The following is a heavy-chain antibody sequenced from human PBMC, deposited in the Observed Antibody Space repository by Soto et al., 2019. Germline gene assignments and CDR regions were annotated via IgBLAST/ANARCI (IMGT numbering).Heavy chain of an antibody. V-gene: IGHV1-46*01. Sequence: GASVAVSCKASGYTFTSYYMHWVRQAPGQGLEWMGIINPSNGSTSYAQKLQGRVTMTTDTSTSTAYMELRSLRSDDTAVYYCARDLLSYDFWSGYYRNWFDPWGQGTLVTVSS. J-gene: IGHJ5*02. D-gene: IGHD3-3*01. CDR1: GYTFTSYY. CDR3: ARDLLSYDFWSGYYRNWFDP. CDR2: INPSNGST.